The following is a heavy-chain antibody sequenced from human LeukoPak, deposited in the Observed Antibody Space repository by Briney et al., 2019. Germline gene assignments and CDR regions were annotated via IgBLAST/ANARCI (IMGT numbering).Heavy chain of an antibody. V-gene: IGHV3-23*01. D-gene: IGHD6-19*01. CDR3: AKEPDYDSGWDGFDY. J-gene: IGHJ4*02. CDR2: ISNRGETP. Sequence: GSLRLSCAASGFIFKNYAMGWVRQAPGKTLEWVSSISNRGETPYYADSVKGRFTISRDNSKNMVYLQMSSLRVEDSAIYYCAKEPDYDSGWDGFDYWGMGARVTVSS. CDR1: GFIFKNYA.